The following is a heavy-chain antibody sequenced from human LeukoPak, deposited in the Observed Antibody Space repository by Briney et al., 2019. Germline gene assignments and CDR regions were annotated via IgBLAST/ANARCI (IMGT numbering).Heavy chain of an antibody. CDR1: GFTFSSYE. D-gene: IGHD1-26*01. CDR2: IYYSGST. J-gene: IGHJ4*02. V-gene: IGHV4-59*01. CDR3: ARGRGGSYYNFDY. Sequence: GSLRLSCAASGFTFSSYEMNWVRQAPGKGLEWIGYIYYSGSTNYNPSLKSRVTISVDTSKNQFSLKLSSVTAADTAVYYCARGRGGSYYNFDYWGQGTLVTVSS.